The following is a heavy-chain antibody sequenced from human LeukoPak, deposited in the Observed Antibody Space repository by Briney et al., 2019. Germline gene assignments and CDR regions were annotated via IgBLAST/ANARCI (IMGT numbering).Heavy chain of an antibody. CDR2: INPSGDST. CDR1: GYIFTNYH. J-gene: IGHJ3*02. Sequence: ASVKVSCKASGYIFTNYHMHWVRQAPGQGLEWMGIINPSGDSTSYAQKFQGRVTMTRNTSISTAYMELSSLRSEDTAVYYCARRGVSFDIWGQGTMVTVSS. V-gene: IGHV1-46*01. D-gene: IGHD5/OR15-5a*01. CDR3: ARRGVSFDI.